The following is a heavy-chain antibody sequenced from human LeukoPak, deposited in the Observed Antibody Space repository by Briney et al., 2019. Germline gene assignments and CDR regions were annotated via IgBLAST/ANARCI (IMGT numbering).Heavy chain of an antibody. V-gene: IGHV4-59*01. CDR1: GGSISSYY. CDR2: IYYSGST. D-gene: IGHD4-17*01. J-gene: IGHJ4*02. CDR3: ARSVLYGAKKGYFDY. Sequence: PSETLSLTCTVSGGSISSYYWSWIRQPPGKGLEWIGYIYYSGSTNYNPSLKSRVTISVDTSENRFSLKLSSVTAADTAVYYCARSVLYGAKKGYFDYWGQGSLVTVSS.